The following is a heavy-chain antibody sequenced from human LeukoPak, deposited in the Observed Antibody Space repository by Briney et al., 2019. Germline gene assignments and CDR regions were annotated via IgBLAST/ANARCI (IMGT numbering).Heavy chain of an antibody. J-gene: IGHJ6*04. Sequence: ASVKVSCKASGYTFTSYGISWVRQAPGQGLEWMGWISAYNGNTNYAQKLQGRVTMTTDTSTSTAYMELRSLRSDDTAVYYCAREVCGSTSCYWEPLSYGMDVWGKGTTVTVSS. CDR1: GYTFTSYG. CDR3: AREVCGSTSCYWEPLSYGMDV. V-gene: IGHV1-18*04. CDR2: ISAYNGNT. D-gene: IGHD2-2*01.